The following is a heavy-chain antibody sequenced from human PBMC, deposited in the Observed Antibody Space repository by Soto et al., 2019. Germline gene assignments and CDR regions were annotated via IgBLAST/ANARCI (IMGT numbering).Heavy chain of an antibody. CDR1: GFTFSNAW. J-gene: IGHJ6*02. D-gene: IGHD3-10*01. V-gene: IGHV3-15*07. CDR2: IKSKTDGGTT. Sequence: EVQLVESGGGLVKPGGSLRLSCAASGFTFSNAWMNWVRQAPGKGLEWVGRIKSKTDGGTTDYAAPVKGRFTISRDDSKNTLYLQMNRLENRDTAGYYCTTDCRRLLLFGEGNGMDLWGQGTKVTVSS. CDR3: TTDCRRLLLFGEGNGMDL.